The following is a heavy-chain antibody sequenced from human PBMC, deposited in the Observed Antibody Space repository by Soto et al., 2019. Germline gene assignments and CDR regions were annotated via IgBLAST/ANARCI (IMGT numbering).Heavy chain of an antibody. V-gene: IGHV1-18*01. CDR1: GYTFTTYG. CDR2: ISGYNGNT. J-gene: IGHJ4*02. Sequence: SVKVTCKDSGYTFTTYGITWVRQAPGQGLEWMGWISGYNGNTNYAQKFQGRVTMAADTSTSTAFMELRSLRSDDTAVYYCARDRAGYSGYGQDWGQGTQVTVSS. CDR3: ARDRAGYSGYGQD. D-gene: IGHD5-12*01.